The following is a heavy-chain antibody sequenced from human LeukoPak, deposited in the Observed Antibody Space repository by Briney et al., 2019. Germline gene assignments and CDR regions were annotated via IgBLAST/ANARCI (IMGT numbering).Heavy chain of an antibody. V-gene: IGHV4-34*01. CDR2: INHSGST. CDR3: ARGGRNTAMVIDY. Sequence: SETLSLTCAVYGGSFSGYYWSWIRQPPGKGLEWIGEINHSGSTNYNPSLKSRVTISVDTSKNQLSLKLSSVTAADTAVYYCARGGRNTAMVIDYWGRGTLVTVSS. CDR1: GGSFSGYY. D-gene: IGHD5-18*01. J-gene: IGHJ4*02.